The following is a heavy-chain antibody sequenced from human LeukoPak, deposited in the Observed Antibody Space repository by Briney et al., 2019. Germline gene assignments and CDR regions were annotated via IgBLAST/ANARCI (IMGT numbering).Heavy chain of an antibody. Sequence: GGSLRLSCAASGFTFSSSAMSWVRQVPGEGLEWVSGISASGGSTSYADSVKGRFTISRDNAKNSLYLQMNSLRAEDTAVYYCARVSSDAGYYFPDYWGQGTLVTVSS. CDR3: ARVSSDAGYYFPDY. CDR2: ISASGGST. D-gene: IGHD3-22*01. CDR1: GFTFSSSA. J-gene: IGHJ4*02. V-gene: IGHV3-23*01.